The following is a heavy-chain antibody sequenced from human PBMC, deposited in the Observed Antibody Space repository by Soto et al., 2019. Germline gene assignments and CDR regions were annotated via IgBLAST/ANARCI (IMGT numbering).Heavy chain of an antibody. J-gene: IGHJ6*02. V-gene: IGHV1-69*13. CDR3: ARKGRAAAPSGYHHDGLDV. CDR2: IIPIFGPP. D-gene: IGHD3-22*01. Sequence: AVKVSCKASGGAFRNHAISWLRQAPGQGLEWMGGIIPIFGPPTYAQKFQGRVTLTADESTSTAYMQPSSLTSEDTAVYYCARKGRAAAPSGYHHDGLDVWGQGTTVTVSS. CDR1: GGAFRNHA.